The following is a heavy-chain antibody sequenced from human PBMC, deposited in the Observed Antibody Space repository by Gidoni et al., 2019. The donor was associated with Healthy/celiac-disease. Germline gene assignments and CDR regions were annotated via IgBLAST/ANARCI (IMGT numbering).Heavy chain of an antibody. V-gene: IGHV3-7*01. D-gene: IGHD7-27*01. CDR2: IKQDGSEK. CDR1: GFTFSSYW. CDR3: ARAPNWYYYYYGMDV. J-gene: IGHJ6*02. Sequence: EVQLVESGGGLVQPGGSLRLSCAASGFTFSSYWMSWVRQAPGKGLEWVANIKQDGSEKYYVDSVKGRFTISRDNAKNSLYLQMNSLRAEDTAVYYCARAPNWYYYYYGMDVWGQGTTVTVSS.